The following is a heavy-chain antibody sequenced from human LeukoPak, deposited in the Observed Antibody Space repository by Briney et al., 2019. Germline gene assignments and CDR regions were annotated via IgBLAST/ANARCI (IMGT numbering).Heavy chain of an antibody. CDR2: FDPEDGET. D-gene: IGHD1-26*01. CDR3: ATAGWSGSYFGDGQFDI. Sequence: ASVTVSCTVSGYTLTELSMHWVRQAPGKGLEWMGGFDPEDGETIYAQKFQGRVTMTEDTSTDTAYMELSSLRSEDTAVYYCATAGWSGSYFGDGQFDIWGQGTMVTVSS. CDR1: GYTLTELS. V-gene: IGHV1-24*01. J-gene: IGHJ3*02.